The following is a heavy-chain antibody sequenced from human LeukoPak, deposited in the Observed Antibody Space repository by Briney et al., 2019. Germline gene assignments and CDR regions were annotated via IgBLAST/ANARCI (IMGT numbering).Heavy chain of an antibody. V-gene: IGHV3-7*01. CDR2: IKQDGSEK. CDR1: GFTFSSYW. J-gene: IGHJ4*02. CDR3: AREAQTYYYDSSGSTDY. D-gene: IGHD3-22*01. Sequence: GGSLRLSCAASGFTFSSYWMSWVRQAPGKGLEWVANIKQDGSEKYYVDSVEGRFTISRDNAKNSLYLQMNSLRAEDTAVYYCAREAQTYYYDSSGSTDYWRQGTLVTVSS.